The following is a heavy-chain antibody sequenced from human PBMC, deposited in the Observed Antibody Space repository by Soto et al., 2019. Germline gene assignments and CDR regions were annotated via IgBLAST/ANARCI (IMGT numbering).Heavy chain of an antibody. CDR2: MNPNRCNT. Sequence: ASVKVSCKASGYTFTSYDINWMRQATGQGLELMACMNPNRCNTGYSQKFQGRVTMTRNTSISTAYMELSRLRSEDTAVYYCPRFDYYYYGMDVWGQGTMATVS. J-gene: IGHJ6*02. V-gene: IGHV1-8*01. D-gene: IGHD3-10*01. CDR1: GYTFTSYD. CDR3: PRFDYYYYGMDV.